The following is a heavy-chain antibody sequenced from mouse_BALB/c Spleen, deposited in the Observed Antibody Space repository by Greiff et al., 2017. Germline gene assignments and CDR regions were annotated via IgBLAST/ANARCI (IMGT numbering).Heavy chain of an antibody. J-gene: IGHJ4*01. CDR1: GFTFSSYG. V-gene: IGHV5-6*02. Sequence: DVMLVESGGDLVKPGGSLKLSCAASGFTFSSYGMSWVRQTPDKRLEWVATISSGGSYTYYPDSVKGRFTISRDNAKNTLYLQMSSLKSEDTAMYYCARHGGYDGPYYAMDYWGQGTSVTVSS. CDR3: ARHGGYDGPYYAMDY. D-gene: IGHD2-2*01. CDR2: ISSGGSYT.